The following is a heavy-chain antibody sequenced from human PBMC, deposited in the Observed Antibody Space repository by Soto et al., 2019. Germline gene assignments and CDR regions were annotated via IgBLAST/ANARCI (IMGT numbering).Heavy chain of an antibody. CDR3: AKNGLDNSPSAIGS. Sequence: EVQLLESGGGLAKPGGSLRLSCAASGVTFSNNVLSWVRQAPGKGLDWVSGINGSGGDTNYADSVKGRFTISRDNSKNMVFLQMNSLRAEDTALYYCAKNGLDNSPSAIGSWGPGTLVTGSA. V-gene: IGHV3-23*01. D-gene: IGHD2-8*01. CDR1: GVTFSNNV. CDR2: INGSGGDT. J-gene: IGHJ1*01.